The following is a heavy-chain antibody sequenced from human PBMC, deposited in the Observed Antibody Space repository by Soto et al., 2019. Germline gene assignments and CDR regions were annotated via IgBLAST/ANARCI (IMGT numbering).Heavy chain of an antibody. CDR2: ISGSGSSV. V-gene: IGHV3-23*01. CDR1: GFTFSHYV. Sequence: EVQLLESGGGLVRTGESLRLSCAASGFTFSHYVLSWVRQAPGRGLEWVSSISGSGSSVYLADSVRGRFTMSRDLSRNTVSLQMNRLRAEDTAIYYCAKVRASYLSASYFYYGLDVWDQGTTVTVSS. J-gene: IGHJ6*02. CDR3: AKVRASYLSASYFYYGLDV. D-gene: IGHD3-10*01.